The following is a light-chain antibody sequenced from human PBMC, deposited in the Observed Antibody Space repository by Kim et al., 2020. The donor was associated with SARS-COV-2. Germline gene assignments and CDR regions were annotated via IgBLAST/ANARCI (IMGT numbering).Light chain of an antibody. CDR3: NSRDSTGNRV. CDR2: GKN. CDR1: SLRSYY. J-gene: IGLJ3*02. V-gene: IGLV3-19*01. Sequence: SSELTQDPAVSVALGQTVRITCQGDSLRSYYASWYQQKPGQAPVLVIYGKNNRPSWIPDRFSGSSSGNTASLTITGAQAEDEADYYCNSRDSTGNRVFGGGTQLTVL.